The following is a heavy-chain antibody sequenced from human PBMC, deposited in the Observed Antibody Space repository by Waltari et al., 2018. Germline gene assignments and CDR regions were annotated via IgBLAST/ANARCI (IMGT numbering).Heavy chain of an antibody. CDR3: ARDSTGFLYYYHGMDV. Sequence: QSVTSGAGVVQPGGCLILSCAASGFNATYCVMYWVRQAPGKGLEWVAVIWYDGSKEYYVESVKGRFTISRDNSKNTLYLQMSSLRVEDTAVYYCARDSTGFLYYYHGMDVWGQGTTVTVSS. CDR2: IWYDGSKE. CDR1: GFNATYCV. V-gene: IGHV3-33*01. J-gene: IGHJ6*02. D-gene: IGHD3-9*01.